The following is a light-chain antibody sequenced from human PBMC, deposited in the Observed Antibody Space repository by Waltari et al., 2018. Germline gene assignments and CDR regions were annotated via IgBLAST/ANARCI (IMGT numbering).Light chain of an antibody. CDR1: SSNIGNNY. V-gene: IGLV1-51*01. CDR2: DND. Sequence: QSVLTQPPSVSAAPGQKVTISCSGSSSNIGNNYVSWYQQLPGTAPKLLIHDNDERPSGIPDRFSGSKAGTSGTLGISGLQPGDEADYYCGAWDSSLSAVVFGGGTKLTVL. J-gene: IGLJ2*01. CDR3: GAWDSSLSAVV.